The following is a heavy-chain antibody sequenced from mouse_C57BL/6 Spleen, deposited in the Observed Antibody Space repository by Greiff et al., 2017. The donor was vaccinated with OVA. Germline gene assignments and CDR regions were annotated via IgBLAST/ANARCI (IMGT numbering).Heavy chain of an antibody. V-gene: IGHV5-9*01. CDR2: ISGGGGNT. D-gene: IGHD1-1*01. CDR1: GFTFSSYT. J-gene: IGHJ2*01. Sequence: EVKLMESGGGLVKPGGSLKLSCAASGFTFSSYTMSWVRQTPEKRLEWVATISGGGGNTYYSDSVKGRFTSSRDNAQNTLYLQMSSLRAEDTALYNCARQGYYHYFDYWGKGTTLTVSS. CDR3: ARQGYYHYFDY.